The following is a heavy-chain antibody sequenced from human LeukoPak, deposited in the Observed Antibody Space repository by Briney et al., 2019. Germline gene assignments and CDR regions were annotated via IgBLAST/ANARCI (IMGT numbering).Heavy chain of an antibody. V-gene: IGHV3-30*02. CDR1: GFTFSSYG. Sequence: PGGSLRLSCAASGFTFSSYGMHWVRQAPGKGLEWVSFIGYEGVHKYYADSVKGRFTISKDNSKATLYLQMSSLRPEDTAVYYCAKDLHGGYSSDYWGQGTLVTVFS. CDR2: IGYEGVHK. CDR3: AKDLHGGYSSDY. D-gene: IGHD4-23*01. J-gene: IGHJ4*02.